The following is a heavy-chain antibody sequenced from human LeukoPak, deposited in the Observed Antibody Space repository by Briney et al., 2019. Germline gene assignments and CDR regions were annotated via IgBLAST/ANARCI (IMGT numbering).Heavy chain of an antibody. CDR1: GFTFSTYS. Sequence: GGSLRLSCAASGFTFSTYSMNWVRQAPGKGLEWVLHSSGRTTTTSYADSVKGRFTISRDNAKNSLYLQMNSLRDEDTAVYYCARDESYAFDIWGQGTMVTVSS. J-gene: IGHJ3*02. V-gene: IGHV3-48*02. CDR2: SSGRTTTT. CDR3: ARDESYAFDI.